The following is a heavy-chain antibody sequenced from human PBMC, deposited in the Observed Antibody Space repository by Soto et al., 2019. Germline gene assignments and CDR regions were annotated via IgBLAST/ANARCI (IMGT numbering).Heavy chain of an antibody. J-gene: IGHJ6*02. CDR2: IWYDGSNK. Sequence: QVQLVESGGGVVQPGRSLRLSCAASGFTFSSYGMHWVRQAPGKGLEWVAVIWYDGSNKYYADSVKGRFTISRDNSKNTLYLQMNSLRAEDTAVYYCARAEGYTYYDFWSGYPERSGMDVWGQGTTVTVSS. CDR1: GFTFSSYG. D-gene: IGHD3-3*01. V-gene: IGHV3-33*01. CDR3: ARAEGYTYYDFWSGYPERSGMDV.